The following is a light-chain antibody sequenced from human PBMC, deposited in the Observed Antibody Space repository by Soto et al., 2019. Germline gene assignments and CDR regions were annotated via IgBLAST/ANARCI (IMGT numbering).Light chain of an antibody. CDR3: QQYGISLYT. Sequence: EIVLTQSPGTLSLSPGERATLSCRASQSVSSTYLAWYRQRPRQTPRLLIYGTSSRATGIPDGFSGSGSGTDFTLTISRLEPEDFAVYYCQQYGISLYTFGQGTKLEIK. J-gene: IGKJ2*01. CDR2: GTS. V-gene: IGKV3-20*01. CDR1: QSVSSTY.